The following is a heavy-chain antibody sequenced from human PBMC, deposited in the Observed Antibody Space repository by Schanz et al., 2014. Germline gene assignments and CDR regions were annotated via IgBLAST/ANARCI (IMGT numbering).Heavy chain of an antibody. V-gene: IGHV3-7*01. D-gene: IGHD3-22*01. Sequence: LVESGGGVVQPGRSLRLSCAASGFTFSKYGMHWVRQAPGKGLEWVANINQDGSDKSYVDSVKGRFTISRDNAKNSLYLQMNSLRAEDTAVYYCARDKGGYYPFDYWGQGSLVTVSS. CDR3: ARDKGGYYPFDY. CDR1: GFTFSKYG. J-gene: IGHJ4*02. CDR2: INQDGSDK.